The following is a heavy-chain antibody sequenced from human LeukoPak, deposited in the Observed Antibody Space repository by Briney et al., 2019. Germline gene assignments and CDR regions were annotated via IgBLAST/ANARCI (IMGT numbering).Heavy chain of an antibody. CDR1: GYTFTSYD. CDR3: AREYSSSSYYYYYCMVV. V-gene: IGHV1-8*02. Sequence: ASVKVSCKASGYTFTSYDINWVRQATGQGLEWMGWMNPNSGNTGYAQKFQGRVNMTRNTSIRTAYMELSSLRSEDTAVYYCAREYSSSSYYYYYCMVVWGKGTTVTVSS. D-gene: IGHD6-6*01. CDR2: MNPNSGNT. J-gene: IGHJ6*03.